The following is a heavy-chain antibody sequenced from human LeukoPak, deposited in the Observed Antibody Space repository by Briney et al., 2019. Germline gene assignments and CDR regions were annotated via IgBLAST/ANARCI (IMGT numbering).Heavy chain of an antibody. CDR1: GGSISSGSYY. CDR3: ARAPFQRGGGDYFDY. V-gene: IGHV4-30-4*08. CDR2: IYYSGST. D-gene: IGHD2/OR15-2a*01. J-gene: IGHJ4*02. Sequence: PSQTLSLTCTVSGGSISSGSYYWSWIRQPPGKGLEWIGYIYYSGSTYYNPSLKSRVTISVDTSKNQFSLKLSSVTAADTAVYYCARAPFQRGGGDYFDYWGQGTLVTVSS.